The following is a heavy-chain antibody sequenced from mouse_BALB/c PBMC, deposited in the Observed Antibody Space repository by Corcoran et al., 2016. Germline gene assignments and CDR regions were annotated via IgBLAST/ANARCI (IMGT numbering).Heavy chain of an antibody. CDR1: GYTFTSYV. CDR2: INPYNDGT. D-gene: IGHD2-4*01. J-gene: IGHJ4*01. Sequence: EVQLQKSGPELVKPGASVKMSCKASGYTFTSYVMHWVKQKPGQGLEWIGYINPYNDGTKYNEKFKGKATLTSDKSSSTAYMELSSLTSEDSAVYYCARAATMITRDAMDYWGQGTSVTVSS. V-gene: IGHV1S136*01. CDR3: ARAATMITRDAMDY.